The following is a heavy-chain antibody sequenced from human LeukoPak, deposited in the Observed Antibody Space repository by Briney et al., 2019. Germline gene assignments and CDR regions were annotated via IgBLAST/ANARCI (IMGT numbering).Heavy chain of an antibody. CDR1: GYTFTSYD. V-gene: IGHV1-8*01. Sequence: ASVKVSCKASGYTFTSYDIHWVRQATGQGLEWMGWMNPNSGNTGYAQKFQGRVTMTRNTSISTAYMELSSLRSEDTAVYYCARMSSSTKFDYWGQGTLVTVSS. CDR3: ARMSSSTKFDY. CDR2: MNPNSGNT. J-gene: IGHJ4*02. D-gene: IGHD1-14*01.